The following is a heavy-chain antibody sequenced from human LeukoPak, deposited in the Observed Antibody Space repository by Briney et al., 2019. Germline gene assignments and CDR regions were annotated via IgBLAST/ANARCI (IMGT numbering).Heavy chain of an antibody. Sequence: SETLSLTCTVSGASINNNFWTWIRQPPGKGLEWIGYIYSSGSANYNPSLKSRVIISGDTSKNQISLNLTSVTAADTALYLCARHRDYYDSWGHGTLVTVSS. CDR2: IYSSGSA. J-gene: IGHJ4*01. CDR1: GASINNNF. D-gene: IGHD3-22*01. V-gene: IGHV4-59*08. CDR3: ARHRDYYDS.